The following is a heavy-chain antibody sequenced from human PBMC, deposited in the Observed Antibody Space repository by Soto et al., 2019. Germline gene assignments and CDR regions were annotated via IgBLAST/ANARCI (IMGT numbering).Heavy chain of an antibody. D-gene: IGHD3-3*01. J-gene: IGHJ4*02. CDR3: ARVRGPPFIWELWSGYHPFDY. V-gene: IGHV4-4*02. CDR2: IYHSGST. CDR1: GGSISSSNW. Sequence: PSETLSLTCAVSGGSISSSNWWSWVRQPPGKGLEWIGEIYHSGSTNYNPSLKSRVTISVDKSKNQFSLKLSSVTAADTAVYYCARVRGPPFIWELWSGYHPFDYWGQGTLVTVSS.